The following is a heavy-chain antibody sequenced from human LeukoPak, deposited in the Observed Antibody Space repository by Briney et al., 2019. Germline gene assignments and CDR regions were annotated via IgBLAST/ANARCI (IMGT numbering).Heavy chain of an antibody. V-gene: IGHV1-8*03. CDR1: GYTFTSYD. CDR2: MNPNSGNT. J-gene: IGHJ6*03. D-gene: IGHD2-15*01. Sequence: ASVKVSCKASGYTFTSYDINWVRQATGQGLEWMGWMNPNSGNTGYAQKFQGRVTITRNTSISTAYMELSSLRSEDTAVYYCARDNVSGGYYYYMDVWGKGTTVTVSS. CDR3: ARDNVSGGYYYYMDV.